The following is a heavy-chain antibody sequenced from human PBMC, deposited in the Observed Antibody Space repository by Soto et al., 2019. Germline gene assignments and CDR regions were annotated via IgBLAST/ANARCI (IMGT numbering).Heavy chain of an antibody. J-gene: IGHJ4*02. D-gene: IGHD3-16*01. CDR3: TNGPLITGGS. CDR1: GLRFSNYA. V-gene: IGHV3-23*01. CDR2: ITSNSDRI. Sequence: GSLRLSCAASGLRFSNYAMSWVRQAPGKGLEWVSSITSNSDRIHFADSVKGRFTISRDNSKNTLYLQLNSLRDEDTAVYYCTNGPLITGGSWGQGTLVTVSS.